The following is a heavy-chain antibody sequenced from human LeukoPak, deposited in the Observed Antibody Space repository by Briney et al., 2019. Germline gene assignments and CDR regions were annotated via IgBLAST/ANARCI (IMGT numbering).Heavy chain of an antibody. V-gene: IGHV3-9*01. J-gene: IGHJ4*02. Sequence: PGGSLRLSCAASGFTFDDYAMHWVRHAPGKGLEWVSGISWNSGSIVYADSVKGRFTISRDNAKNSLYLQMNSLRAEDTALYYCAKGYCSSTSCYVLIWGQGTLVTVSS. CDR1: GFTFDDYA. CDR3: AKGYCSSTSCYVLI. CDR2: ISWNSGSI. D-gene: IGHD2-2*01.